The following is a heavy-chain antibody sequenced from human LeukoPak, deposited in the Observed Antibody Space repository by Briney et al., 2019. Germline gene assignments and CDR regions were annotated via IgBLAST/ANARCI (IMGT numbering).Heavy chain of an antibody. CDR3: AKDNGGDSHLPGYFDI. V-gene: IGHV3-53*05. D-gene: IGHD2-21*02. CDR1: GFTVSSNY. J-gene: IGHJ2*01. Sequence: GGSLRLSCAASGFTVSSNYMSWVRQAPGKGLEWVSVIYGGGSTYYADSVKGRFTISRDTPKNTLYLQMISLRVEDTALYYCAKDNGGDSHLPGYFDIWGRGTLVTVSS. CDR2: IYGGGST.